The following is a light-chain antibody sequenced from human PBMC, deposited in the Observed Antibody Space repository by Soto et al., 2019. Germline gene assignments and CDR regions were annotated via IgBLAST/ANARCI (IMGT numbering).Light chain of an antibody. J-gene: IGKJ1*01. CDR1: QSVSSN. Sequence: IVMTQSPATLSVSQGERATLSCRASQSVSSNLAWYQQKPGQAPRLLIYAASTRATGIPARFSGSGSGTEFTLIIDSLQSEDFAVYYCQQYNNWPRTFGQGTKVDIK. CDR3: QQYNNWPRT. V-gene: IGKV3-15*01. CDR2: AAS.